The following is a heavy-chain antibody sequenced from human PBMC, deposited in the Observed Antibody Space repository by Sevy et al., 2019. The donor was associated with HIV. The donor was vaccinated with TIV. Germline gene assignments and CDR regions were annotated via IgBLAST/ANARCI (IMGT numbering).Heavy chain of an antibody. D-gene: IGHD3-9*01. CDR1: GFTFSSYS. CDR3: ARMYYDILTGYYSPIGRGYSYGGDAFDI. Sequence: GGSLRLSCAASGFTFSSYSMNWVRQAPGKGLEWVSSISSSSSYIYYADSVKGRFTISRDNAKNSLYLQMNGLRAEDTAVYYCARMYYDILTGYYSPIGRGYSYGGDAFDIWGQGTMVTVSS. CDR2: ISSSSSYI. J-gene: IGHJ3*02. V-gene: IGHV3-21*01.